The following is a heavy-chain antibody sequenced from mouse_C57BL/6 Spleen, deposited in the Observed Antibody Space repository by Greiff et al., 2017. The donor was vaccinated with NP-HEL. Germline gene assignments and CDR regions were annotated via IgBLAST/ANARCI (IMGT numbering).Heavy chain of an antibody. V-gene: IGHV5-6*01. CDR1: GFTFSSYG. CDR3: ARRDTRSFAY. CDR2: ISSGGSYT. Sequence: EVHLVESGGDLVKPGGSLKLSCAASGFTFSSYGMSWVRQTPDKRLEWVATISSGGSYTYYPDSVKGRFTISRDNAKNTLYLQMSSLKSEDTAMYYCARRDTRSFAYWGQGTLVTVSA. D-gene: IGHD1-1*01. J-gene: IGHJ3*01.